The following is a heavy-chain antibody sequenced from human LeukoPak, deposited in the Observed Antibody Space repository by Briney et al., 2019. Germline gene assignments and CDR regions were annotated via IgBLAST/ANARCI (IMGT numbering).Heavy chain of an antibody. CDR1: GFTFSSYA. Sequence: GGSLRLSCAASGFTFSSYAMHWVRQAPGKGLEWVAVISYDGSNKYYADSVKGRFTISRDNSKNTLYLQMNSLRAEDTAVYYCARDLSGSYDVYYYYGMVVWGQGTTVTVSS. J-gene: IGHJ6*02. V-gene: IGHV3-30-3*01. CDR2: ISYDGSNK. CDR3: ARDLSGSYDVYYYYGMVV. D-gene: IGHD3-10*01.